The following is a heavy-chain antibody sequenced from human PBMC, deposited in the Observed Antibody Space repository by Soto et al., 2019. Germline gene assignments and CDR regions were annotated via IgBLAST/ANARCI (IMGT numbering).Heavy chain of an antibody. J-gene: IGHJ4*02. V-gene: IGHV1-69*02. Sequence: QVQLVQSGAEVKKPGSSVKVSCKASGGTFSSYTISWVRQAPGQGLEWMGRIIPILGIANYAQKFQGRVTITADKSTSTAYMELSSLRSDDTAVYYCARSTQAPDYYGSAHWGQGTLVTVSS. D-gene: IGHD3-10*01. CDR2: IIPILGIA. CDR3: ARSTQAPDYYGSAH. CDR1: GGTFSSYT.